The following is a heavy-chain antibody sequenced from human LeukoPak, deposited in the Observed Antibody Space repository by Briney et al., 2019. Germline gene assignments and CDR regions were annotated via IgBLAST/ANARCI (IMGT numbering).Heavy chain of an antibody. V-gene: IGHV1-18*01. D-gene: IGHD2-15*01. CDR2: INPYNDNA. Sequence: ASVKVSCKASGHPLTTYGISWVRQAPGQGLEWMGWINPYNDNANYAQNLQGRVTMTTDTSTRTAYMQLRNLRSGDTAVYYCATMGCSGGTCYLNWFDPWGQGTLVTVSS. J-gene: IGHJ5*02. CDR3: ATMGCSGGTCYLNWFDP. CDR1: GHPLTTYG.